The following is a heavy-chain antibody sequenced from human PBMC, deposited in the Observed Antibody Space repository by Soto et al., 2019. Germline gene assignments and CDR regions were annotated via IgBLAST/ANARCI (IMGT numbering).Heavy chain of an antibody. Sequence: QVQLQESGPGLVKPSETLSLTCTVSGGSISSYYWSWIRQPPGKGLEWIGYIYYSGSTNYHPSLKSRVTLSVYPSKNQFSLRLSSVTAADTAVYYCARTDYYYAVSGYAPDAFDIWGQGTMVTVSS. V-gene: IGHV4-59*01. D-gene: IGHD3-22*01. CDR1: GGSISSYY. CDR3: ARTDYYYAVSGYAPDAFDI. CDR2: IYYSGST. J-gene: IGHJ3*02.